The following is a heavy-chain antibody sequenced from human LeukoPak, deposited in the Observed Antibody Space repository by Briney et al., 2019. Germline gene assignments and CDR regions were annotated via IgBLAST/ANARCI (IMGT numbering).Heavy chain of an antibody. CDR3: ASQITYDFWSGYYYYYMDV. Sequence: ASVKVSCKASGYTFTSYYMHWVRQAPGQGLEWMGWINPNSGGTNYAQKFQGRVTMTRDTSISTAYMELSRLRSDDTAVYYCASQITYDFWSGYYYYYMDVWGKGTTVTVSS. CDR1: GYTFTSYY. J-gene: IGHJ6*03. D-gene: IGHD3-3*01. V-gene: IGHV1-2*02. CDR2: INPNSGGT.